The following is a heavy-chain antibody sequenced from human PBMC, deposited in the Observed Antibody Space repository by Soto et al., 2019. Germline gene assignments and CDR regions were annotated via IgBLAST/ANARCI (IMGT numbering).Heavy chain of an antibody. J-gene: IGHJ4*02. Sequence: QVQLVQSGAEVKRPGASVKVSCKASGYTFTNYYMHWVRQAPGQGLEWMGVIHYSGATPTYAQKFQGRVTMARDTSTSTVYVELSSLTSEDTAVYYCAREGVHNYTEYYFDYWGQGTLVTVSS. D-gene: IGHD3-10*01. CDR1: GYTFTNYY. CDR2: IHYSGATP. V-gene: IGHV1-46*01. CDR3: AREGVHNYTEYYFDY.